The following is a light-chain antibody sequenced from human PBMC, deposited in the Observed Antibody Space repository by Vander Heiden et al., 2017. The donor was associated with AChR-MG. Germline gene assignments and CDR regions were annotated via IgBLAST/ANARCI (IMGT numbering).Light chain of an antibody. V-gene: IGLV3-19*01. J-gene: IGLJ1*01. CDR1: SLRNYY. CDR3: ISQGSSENHYV. CDR2: GKN. Sequence: SSEVTQDPAVSVALGQTVRITCQGDSLRNYYASWYQQKPRQAPVLVIYGKNNRPSGIPDRFSASSSGNTASLTVTGAQAEDEADYYCISQGSSENHYVFGTGTNVTVL.